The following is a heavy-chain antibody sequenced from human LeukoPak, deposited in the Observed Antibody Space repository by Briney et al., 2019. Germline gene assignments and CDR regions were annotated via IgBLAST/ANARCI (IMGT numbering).Heavy chain of an antibody. CDR1: GDSISDYY. J-gene: IGHJ5*02. D-gene: IGHD5-24*01. Sequence: SEPLSHTCTVSGDSISDYYWSWIRQPLGKGLEWIGEVYYSGSTHYNPFLKSRVTISIDTSKNEFSLRLTSVTAADTAVYYCARELDGNGGWFDPWGQGTLVTVSS. CDR2: VYYSGST. CDR3: ARELDGNGGWFDP. V-gene: IGHV4-59*01.